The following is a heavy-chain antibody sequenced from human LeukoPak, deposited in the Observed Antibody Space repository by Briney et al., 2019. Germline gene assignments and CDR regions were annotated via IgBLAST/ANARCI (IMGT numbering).Heavy chain of an antibody. CDR3: ARGTIRLWFTPSVGFDY. CDR1: GGSISSYY. J-gene: IGHJ4*02. Sequence: PSETLSLTCTVSGGSISSYYWSWIRQPAGKGLEWIGRIYTSGSTNYNPSLKSRVTMSVDTSKNQFSLKLSSVTAADTAVYYCARGTIRLWFTPSVGFDYWGQGTLVTVSS. V-gene: IGHV4-4*07. CDR2: IYTSGST. D-gene: IGHD5-18*01.